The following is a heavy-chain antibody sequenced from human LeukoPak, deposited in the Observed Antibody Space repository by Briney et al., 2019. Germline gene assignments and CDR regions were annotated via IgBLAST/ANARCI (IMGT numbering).Heavy chain of an antibody. Sequence: SEPLSLTCTVSGRSISSSSDYWGWIRQPPGKGLEGIGSLYYSGRTYCNPSLKSRVTISVDTSKHQFSLKLSSVTAADTAVYYCARLQYQLLYPYYFDYWGQGTLVTVSS. CDR3: ARLQYQLLYPYYFDY. J-gene: IGHJ4*02. V-gene: IGHV4-39*01. CDR1: GRSISSSSDY. D-gene: IGHD2-2*02. CDR2: LYYSGRT.